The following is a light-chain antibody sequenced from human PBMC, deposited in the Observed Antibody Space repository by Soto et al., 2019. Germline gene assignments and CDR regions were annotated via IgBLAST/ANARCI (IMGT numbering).Light chain of an antibody. CDR3: QQKNSYQWT. CDR1: QSIGKW. V-gene: IGKV1-5*01. CDR2: DAS. J-gene: IGKJ1*01. Sequence: DIQMTQSPSTLSASVGDRVTITCRASQSIGKWLAWYQHKPGKGPKLLIYDASTLESEVPSRFRGSGSGAELTLTVSSLQADDVATYDCQQKNSYQWTFGPGPKVEI.